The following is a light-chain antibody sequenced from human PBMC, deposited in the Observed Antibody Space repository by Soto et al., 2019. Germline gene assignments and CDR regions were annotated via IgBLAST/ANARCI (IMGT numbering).Light chain of an antibody. J-gene: IGKJ1*01. Sequence: EIVLTQSPATLSAFPGDRVTLSCRASQALNTRLAWYQHKPGQAPRLLIYLTSNRAAGVPARFSAWGSETDFTLTISDVEPEDFAVYYCHQRQSWPRTFGQETKVEIK. CDR2: LTS. V-gene: IGKV3-11*01. CDR3: HQRQSWPRT. CDR1: QALNTR.